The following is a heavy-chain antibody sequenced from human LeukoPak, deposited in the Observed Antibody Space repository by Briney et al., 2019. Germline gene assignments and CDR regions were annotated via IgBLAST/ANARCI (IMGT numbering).Heavy chain of an antibody. D-gene: IGHD3-3*01. CDR2: MNPNSGNT. J-gene: IGHJ6*03. V-gene: IGHV1-8*03. CDR1: GYTFTSYD. CDR3: ARGIRITIFGVVSYYYYMDV. Sequence: ASVKVSCKASGYTFTSYDINWVRQATGQGLEWMGWMNPNSGNTGYAQKFQGGVTITRNTSISTAYMELSSLRSEDTAVYYCARGIRITIFGVVSYYYYMDVWGKGTTVTVSS.